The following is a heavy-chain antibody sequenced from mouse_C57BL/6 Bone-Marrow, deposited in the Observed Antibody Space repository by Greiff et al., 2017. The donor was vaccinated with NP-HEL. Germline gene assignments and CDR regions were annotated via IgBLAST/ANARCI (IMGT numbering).Heavy chain of an antibody. Sequence: EVQGVESGGGLVKPGGSLKLSCAASGFTFSDYGMHWVRQAPEKGLEWVAYISSGSSTIYYADTVKGRFTISRDNAKNTLFLQMTSLRSEDTAMYYCARRSNGYSFFAYWGQGTLVTVSA. D-gene: IGHD2-3*01. V-gene: IGHV5-17*01. J-gene: IGHJ3*01. CDR1: GFTFSDYG. CDR2: ISSGSSTI. CDR3: ARRSNGYSFFAY.